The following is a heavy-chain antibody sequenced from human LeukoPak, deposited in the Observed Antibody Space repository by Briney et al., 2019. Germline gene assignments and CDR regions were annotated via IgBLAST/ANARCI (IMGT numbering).Heavy chain of an antibody. CDR2: IYYSGST. D-gene: IGHD3-22*01. V-gene: IGHV4-31*03. CDR3: ARSPGDYYDSSGYIDY. J-gene: IGHJ4*02. Sequence: SETLSLTCTVSGGSISSGGYYWSWIRQHPGKGLEWIGYIYYSGSTYYNPSLKSRVTISVDTSKNQFPLKLSSVTAADTAVYYCARSPGDYYDSSGYIDYWGQGTLVTVSS. CDR1: GGSISSGGYY.